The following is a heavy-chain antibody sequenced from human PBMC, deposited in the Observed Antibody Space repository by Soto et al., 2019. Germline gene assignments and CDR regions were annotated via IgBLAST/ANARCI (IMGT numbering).Heavy chain of an antibody. CDR2: ISAYNYNT. CDR1: GYTFTSYG. Sequence: AAVKVSCKASGYTFTSYGLSWVRQAPGQGLEWMGRISAYNYNTNYAQKLQGRVTMTTDTSTSTAYMELRSLRSDDTAVYYCARVVGALGHWFDPWGQGTLVTVSS. CDR3: ARVVGALGHWFDP. D-gene: IGHD1-26*01. J-gene: IGHJ5*02. V-gene: IGHV1-18*01.